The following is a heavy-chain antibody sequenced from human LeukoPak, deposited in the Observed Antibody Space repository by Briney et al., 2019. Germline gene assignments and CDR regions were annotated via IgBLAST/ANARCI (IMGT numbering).Heavy chain of an antibody. D-gene: IGHD1-26*01. V-gene: IGHV1-2*02. CDR1: GYTFTGYY. J-gene: IGHJ4*02. CDR2: INPNSGGT. Sequence: ASVKVSCKASGYTFTGYYMHWVRQAPGQGLEWMGWINPNSGGTNYAQKFQGRVTMTRDTSISTAYIELCRLRSDDTAVYYCAINTWELGIFDYWGQGTLVTVSS. CDR3: AINTWELGIFDY.